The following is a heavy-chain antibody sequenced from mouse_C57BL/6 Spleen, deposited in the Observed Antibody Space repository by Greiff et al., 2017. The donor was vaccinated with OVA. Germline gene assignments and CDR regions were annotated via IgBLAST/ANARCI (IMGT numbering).Heavy chain of an antibody. D-gene: IGHD2-5*01. CDR2: INPNNGGT. Sequence: EVQLQQSGPELVKPGASVKMSCKASGYTFTDYNMHWVKQSHGKSLEWIGYINPNNGGTRYNQKFKGKATLTVNKSSSTAYMELRSLTSEDSAVYYCARGRSYYSNYSWFAYWGQGTLVTVSA. J-gene: IGHJ3*01. CDR1: GYTFTDYN. V-gene: IGHV1-22*01. CDR3: ARGRSYYSNYSWFAY.